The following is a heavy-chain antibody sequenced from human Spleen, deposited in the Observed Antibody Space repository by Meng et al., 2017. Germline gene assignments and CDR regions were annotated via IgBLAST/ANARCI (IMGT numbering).Heavy chain of an antibody. CDR3: ARGLLLAALRN. CDR1: GGSFSGYY. Sequence: QVQLQQGGAGLLKPSETLSLTCAVYGGSFSGYYWSWICQPPGKGLEWIGEINHSGGTNYNPSLKSRVTISVDMSKNQFSLKLSSVTAADTAVYYCARGLLLAALRNWGQGTLVTVSS. D-gene: IGHD6-6*01. J-gene: IGHJ4*02. CDR2: INHSGGT. V-gene: IGHV4-34*01.